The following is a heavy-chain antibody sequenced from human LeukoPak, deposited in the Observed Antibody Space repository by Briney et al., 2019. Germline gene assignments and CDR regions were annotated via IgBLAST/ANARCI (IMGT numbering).Heavy chain of an antibody. V-gene: IGHV4-59*11. CDR3: ARDFWPSREKYYYYYYMDV. Sequence: SETLSLTCTVSGGSISSHYWSWIRQPPGKGLEWIGYIYYSGSTNYNPSLKSRVTISVDTSKNQFSLKLSSVTAADTAVYYCARDFWPSREKYYYYYYMDVWGKGTTVTVSS. CDR1: GGSISSHY. D-gene: IGHD3-3*01. J-gene: IGHJ6*03. CDR2: IYYSGST.